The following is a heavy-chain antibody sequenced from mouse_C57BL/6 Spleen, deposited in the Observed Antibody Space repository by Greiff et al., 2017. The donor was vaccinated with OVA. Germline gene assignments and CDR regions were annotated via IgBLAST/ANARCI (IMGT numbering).Heavy chain of an antibody. CDR2: IDPSDSYT. V-gene: IGHV1-50*01. Sequence: VQLQQSGAELVKPGASVKLSCKASGYTFTSYWMQWVKQRPGQGLEWIGEIDPSDSYTNYNQKFKGKATLTVDTSSSTAYMQLSSLTSEDSAVYYCARRRDPRLRYFDVWGTGTTVTVSS. D-gene: IGHD3-2*02. CDR1: GYTFTSYW. J-gene: IGHJ1*03. CDR3: ARRRDPRLRYFDV.